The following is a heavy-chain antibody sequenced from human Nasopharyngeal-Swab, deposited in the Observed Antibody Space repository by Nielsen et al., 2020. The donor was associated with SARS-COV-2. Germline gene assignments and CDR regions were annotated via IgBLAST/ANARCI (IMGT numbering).Heavy chain of an antibody. D-gene: IGHD3-16*02. CDR2: INHSEST. Sequence: WIRQPPGKGLEWIGEINHSESTNYNPSLKSRVTISVDTSKNQFSLKLSSVIAADTAVYYCARGRIGGVIGNWFDPWGQGTLVTVSS. J-gene: IGHJ5*02. V-gene: IGHV4-34*01. CDR3: ARGRIGGVIGNWFDP.